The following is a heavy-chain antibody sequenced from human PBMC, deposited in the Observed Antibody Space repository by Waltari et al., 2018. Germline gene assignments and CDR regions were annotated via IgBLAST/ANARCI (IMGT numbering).Heavy chain of an antibody. Sequence: EVQLVESGGGLVQPGGSLRVSCVASGFTFMNYWMSWVRQAPGKGLEWVARRRKEGGEEYYVDSVKGRFTVSRNNATNSLHLHMDSLRVEDTAIYYCARDSAPYSNYADAIDIWGQGTMVIVSS. J-gene: IGHJ3*02. D-gene: IGHD4-4*01. CDR3: ARDSAPYSNYADAIDI. V-gene: IGHV3-7*01. CDR1: GFTFMNYW. CDR2: RRKEGGEE.